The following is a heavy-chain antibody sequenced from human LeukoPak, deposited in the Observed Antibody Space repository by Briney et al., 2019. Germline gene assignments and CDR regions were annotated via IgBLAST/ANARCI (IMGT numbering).Heavy chain of an antibody. CDR2: IKSDGSTT. D-gene: IGHD5-18*01. V-gene: IGHV3-74*01. Sequence: GGSLRLSCAASGFTFSSYWVHWVRQAPGKGLVWVSRIKSDGSTTTYADSVKGRFTISGDNAKNTLYLQMNSLRAEDTAVYYCARVVDTHFDYWGQGTLVTVSS. CDR3: ARVVDTHFDY. J-gene: IGHJ4*02. CDR1: GFTFSSYW.